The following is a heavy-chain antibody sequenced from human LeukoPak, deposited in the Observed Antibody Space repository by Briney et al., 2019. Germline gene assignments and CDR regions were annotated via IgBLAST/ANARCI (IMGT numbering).Heavy chain of an antibody. D-gene: IGHD3-16*02. CDR2: ISGSGGST. CDR3: AKDHYDYVWGSYRRYFDY. J-gene: IGHJ4*02. Sequence: GGSLRLSCAASGFTFSSYAMHWVRQAPGKGLEWVSAISGSGGSTYYADSVKGRFTISRDNSKNTLYLQMNSLRAEDTAVYYCAKDHYDYVWGSYRRYFDYWGQGTLVTVSS. V-gene: IGHV3-23*01. CDR1: GFTFSSYA.